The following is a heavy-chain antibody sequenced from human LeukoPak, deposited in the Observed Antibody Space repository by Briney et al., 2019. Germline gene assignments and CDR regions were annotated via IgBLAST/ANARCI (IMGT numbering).Heavy chain of an antibody. V-gene: IGHV3-23*01. CDR1: GFTFSSYA. Sequence: GGSLRLSCAASGFTFSSYAMSWVRQAPGKGLEWVSAISGSGGSTYYAASVKGRFTISRDNSKNTLYLQMNSLRAEDTAVYYCAKEMGNYYYYYYMDVWGKGTTVTVSS. CDR2: ISGSGGST. D-gene: IGHD5-24*01. J-gene: IGHJ6*03. CDR3: AKEMGNYYYYYYMDV.